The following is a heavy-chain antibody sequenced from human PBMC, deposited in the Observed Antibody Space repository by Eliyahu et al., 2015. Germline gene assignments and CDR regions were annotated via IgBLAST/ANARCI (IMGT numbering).Heavy chain of an antibody. CDR3: AREVAPAGLPAANYYYYGMDV. CDR2: IYSGGST. CDR1: GFTVSSNY. Sequence: EVQLVESGGGLVQPGGSLRLSCAASGFTVSSNYXSWVRQAPGKGLEGVSVIYSGGSTYYADSVKGRFTISRDNSKNTLYLQMNSLRAEDTAVYYCAREVAPAGLPAANYYYYGMDVWGQGTTVTVSS. D-gene: IGHD2-2*01. V-gene: IGHV3-66*01. J-gene: IGHJ6*02.